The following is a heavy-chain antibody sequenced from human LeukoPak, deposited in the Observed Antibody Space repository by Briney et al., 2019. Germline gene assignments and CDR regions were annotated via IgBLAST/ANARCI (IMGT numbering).Heavy chain of an antibody. CDR2: ISAYNGNT. D-gene: IGHD2-2*01. J-gene: IGHJ6*02. CDR1: GYTFTSYG. V-gene: IGHV1-18*01. Sequence: ASVKVSCKASGYTFTSYGISWARQAPGQGLEWMGWISAYNGNTNYAQKLQGRVTMTTDTSTSTAYMELRGLRSDDTAVYYCARSTDTIYYYYGMDVWGQGTTVTVSS. CDR3: ARSTDTIYYYYGMDV.